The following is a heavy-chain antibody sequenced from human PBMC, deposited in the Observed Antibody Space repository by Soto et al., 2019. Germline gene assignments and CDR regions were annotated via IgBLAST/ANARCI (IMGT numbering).Heavy chain of an antibody. V-gene: IGHV3-23*01. J-gene: IGHJ5*02. Sequence: EGQLLQSGGDLVQPGGSLRLSCAGSGLTLRSYAMTWIRQTPEKGLEWVSTISGRSGVPSYADSVNDRFTVSRDNSKNTPYLQMNSLRPDDTAIYYCAKGGPFTSGFDPWGQGTLVNVAS. CDR2: ISGRSGVP. CDR3: AKGGPFTSGFDP. CDR1: GLTLRSYA. D-gene: IGHD3-3*01.